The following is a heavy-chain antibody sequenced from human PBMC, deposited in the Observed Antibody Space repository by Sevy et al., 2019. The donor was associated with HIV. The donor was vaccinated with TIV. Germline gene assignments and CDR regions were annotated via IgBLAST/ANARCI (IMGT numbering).Heavy chain of an antibody. CDR3: AREPPYYYDSPDAFDI. D-gene: IGHD3-22*01. V-gene: IGHV3-11*04. Sequence: WGSLRLSCAASGFTFSDYYMSWIRQAPGKGLEWVSYISSSGSTIYYADSVKGRFTISRDNAKNSLYLQMNSLRAEDTAVYYCAREPPYYYDSPDAFDIWGQGTMVTVSS. CDR1: GFTFSDYY. J-gene: IGHJ3*02. CDR2: ISSSGSTI.